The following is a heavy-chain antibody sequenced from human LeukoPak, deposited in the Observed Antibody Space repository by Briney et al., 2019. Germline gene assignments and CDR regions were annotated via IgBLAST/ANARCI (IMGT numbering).Heavy chain of an antibody. J-gene: IGHJ6*03. CDR3: AIVPSGVRKTTYYYYYMDV. D-gene: IGHD1-26*01. V-gene: IGHV1-69*05. Sequence: AVKVSCKASGGTFSSYAISWVRQAPRQGLEWMGGVIPILGTANYAQKFQGSVTITTDESTSTAYMELSSLRSEDTAVYYCAIVPSGVRKTTYYYYYMDVWGKGTTVTVSS. CDR2: VIPILGTA. CDR1: GGTFSSYA.